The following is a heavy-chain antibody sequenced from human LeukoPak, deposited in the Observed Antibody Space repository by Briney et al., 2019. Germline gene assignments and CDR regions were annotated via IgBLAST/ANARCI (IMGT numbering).Heavy chain of an antibody. V-gene: IGHV1-69*05. CDR1: GGTFSSYA. J-gene: IGHJ4*02. CDR2: IIPIFGTA. CDR3: ARDHYHKIHSVMVTAPDY. D-gene: IGHD2-21*02. Sequence: EASVKVSCTASGGTFSSYAISWVRQAPGQGLEWMGGIIPIFGTANYAQKFQGRVTMTRDTSTSTVYMELSSLRSEDTAVYYCARDHYHKIHSVMVTAPDYWGQGTLVIVSS.